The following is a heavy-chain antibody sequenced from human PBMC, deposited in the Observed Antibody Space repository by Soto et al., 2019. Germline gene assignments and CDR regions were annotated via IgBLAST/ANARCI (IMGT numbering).Heavy chain of an antibody. D-gene: IGHD3-22*01. CDR1: GFTFSDYY. CDR3: AREFTYYYDSSGYYYFDY. V-gene: IGHV3-11*06. J-gene: IGHJ4*02. Sequence: QVQLVESGGGLVKPGGSLRLSCAASGFTFSDYYMSWIRQAPGXGLEXXXXISSSSSYTNYADSVKGRFTISRDNAKNSLYLQMNSLRAEDTAVYYCAREFTYYYDSSGYYYFDYWGQGTLVTVSS. CDR2: ISSSSSYT.